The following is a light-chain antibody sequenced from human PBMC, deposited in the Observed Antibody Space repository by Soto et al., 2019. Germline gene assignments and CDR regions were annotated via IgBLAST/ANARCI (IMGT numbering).Light chain of an antibody. J-gene: IGKJ5*01. CDR1: QSVSSSY. CDR2: GAF. Sequence: EIVLTQSPGTLSLSPGERATLSCRASQSVSSSYLAWYQQKPGPAPRLLIYGAFSRATGIPDRCRGSGAGKDFTLTISRLEPEDVAVYYCQQYGSSPPITFGQGTRLEIK. CDR3: QQYGSSPPIT. V-gene: IGKV3-20*01.